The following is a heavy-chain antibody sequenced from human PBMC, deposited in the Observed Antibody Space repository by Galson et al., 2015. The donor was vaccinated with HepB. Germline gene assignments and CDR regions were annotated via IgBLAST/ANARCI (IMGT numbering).Heavy chain of an antibody. CDR1: GFTFSIYV. CDR2: ISGSGGST. CDR3: AKLSGDYDF. Sequence: SGFTFSIYVMSWVRQAPGKGLEWVSGISGSGGSTYYVDSVKGRFTISRDNSKNTLYLQMNSLRAEDTAVYYCAKLSGDYDFWGQGTLVTVSS. J-gene: IGHJ4*02. D-gene: IGHD2-21*02. V-gene: IGHV3-23*01.